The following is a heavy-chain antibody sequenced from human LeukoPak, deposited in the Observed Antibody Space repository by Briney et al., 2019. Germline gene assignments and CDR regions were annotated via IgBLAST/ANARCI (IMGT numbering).Heavy chain of an antibody. D-gene: IGHD3-22*01. J-gene: IGHJ4*02. CDR3: AAQLYYYDSSGYYYSPFDC. CDR1: GFTFTSSA. Sequence: SVKVSCKASGFTFTSSAVQWVRQASGQRLEWIGWIVVGSGNTNYAQKFQERVTITRDMSTSTAYMELSSLRSEDTAVYYYAAQLYYYDSSGYYYSPFDCWGQGTLVTVSS. V-gene: IGHV1-58*01. CDR2: IVVGSGNT.